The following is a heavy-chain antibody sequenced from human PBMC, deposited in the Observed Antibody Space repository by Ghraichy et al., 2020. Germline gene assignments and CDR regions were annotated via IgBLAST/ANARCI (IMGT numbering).Heavy chain of an antibody. V-gene: IGHV3-15*01. CDR2: IKSKIDGGTT. D-gene: IGHD1-7*01. CDR1: GFTFSDAW. CDR3: TTRYNWNYDHRDY. J-gene: IGHJ4*02. Sequence: GEPLNISCAASGFTFSDAWMRWVRQAPGKGLEWVGHIKSKIDGGTTDYAAPVKGRFTISRDDSKNTLYLQMNSLNTEDTAVYYCTTRYNWNYDHRDYWGQGTLVTVSS.